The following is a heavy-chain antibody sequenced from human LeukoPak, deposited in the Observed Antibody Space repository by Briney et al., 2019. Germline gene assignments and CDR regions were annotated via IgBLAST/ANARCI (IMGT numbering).Heavy chain of an antibody. J-gene: IGHJ4*02. CDR3: ARGSDFGDY. CDR1: RASISTYY. Sequence: PESLSLTCTLPRASISTYYWSSVRHPPRKGLEWIGYIYESGTTNYNLSIKGRVTMSVDTSKNQFSLRLSSVTAADTAVYYCARGSDFGDYWGQGTLVTVSS. V-gene: IGHV4-59*01. D-gene: IGHD4-17*01. CDR2: IYESGTT.